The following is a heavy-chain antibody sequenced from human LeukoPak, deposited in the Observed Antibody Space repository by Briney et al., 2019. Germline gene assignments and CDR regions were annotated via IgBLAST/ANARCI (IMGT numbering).Heavy chain of an antibody. CDR1: GFIFSNYW. J-gene: IGHJ4*02. CDR2: INQDGSAK. V-gene: IGHV3-7*03. D-gene: IGHD6-13*01. CDR3: ATSAAAAGSD. Sequence: PGGSLRLSCAASGFIFSNYWMSWVRQAPGKGLEWVANINQDGSAKYYVDSVKGRFTTSRDNAQNSLYLQVNSLRAEDTAVYYCATSAAAAGSDWGQGTLVTVSS.